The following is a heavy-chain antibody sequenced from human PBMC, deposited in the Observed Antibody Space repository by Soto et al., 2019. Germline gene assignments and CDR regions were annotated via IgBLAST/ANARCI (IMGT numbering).Heavy chain of an antibody. Sequence: QITLRESGPPLVKPTQTLTLTCTFSGFSLSTTGVGVAWVRQSPGKALEWLGLIYWDDTKRYSTSLKSRFTIPEDSSKSQGILTMTTMAPVDTATYYCTPTRIAFYAYCVAVWGDGTGVNVS. CDR1: GFSLSTTGVG. J-gene: IGHJ6*01. CDR3: TPTRIAFYAYCVAV. CDR2: IYWDDTK. D-gene: IGHD1-26*01. V-gene: IGHV2-5*02.